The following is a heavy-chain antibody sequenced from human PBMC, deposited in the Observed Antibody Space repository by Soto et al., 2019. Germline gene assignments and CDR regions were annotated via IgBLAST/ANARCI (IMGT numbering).Heavy chain of an antibody. CDR2: MIPISGNT. D-gene: IGHD3-3*01. CDR1: GGTFSGYA. Sequence: ASVKVSCKASGGTFSGYAISWVRQAPGQGLEWMGGMIPISGNTDYAQKFQGRVTMTRNTSISTAYMELSSLRSEDTAVYYCARADEWLDLDYWGQGTLVTVSS. CDR3: ARADEWLDLDY. J-gene: IGHJ4*02. V-gene: IGHV1-8*02.